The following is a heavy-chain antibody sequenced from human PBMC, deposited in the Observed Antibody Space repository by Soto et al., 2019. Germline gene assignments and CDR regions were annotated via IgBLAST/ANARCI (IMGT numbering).Heavy chain of an antibody. CDR1: GDSVSSNTYF. V-gene: IGHV4-61*01. CDR2: IYYNENT. D-gene: IGHD4-17*01. CDR3: SRRAYGGDY. J-gene: IGHJ4*02. Sequence: QLHLQESGPGLVKPSETLSLTCTVSGDSVSSNTYFWSWIRQPPGKRLEWLGYIYYNENTNYNPSLRSRINISLNTSNNRFSLRLASVPVADTAVYYCSRRAYGGDYWGQGILVSVSS.